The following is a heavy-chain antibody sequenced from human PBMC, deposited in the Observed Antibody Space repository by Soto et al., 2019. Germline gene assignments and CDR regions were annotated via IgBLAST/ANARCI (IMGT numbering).Heavy chain of an antibody. D-gene: IGHD3-3*01. Sequence: GASVKVAFKASGYTFTSYDMPWVRQAPGQRLEWMGIIKPSGGSTSYAQKFQGRVTMTRDTSTSTVYMELSSLRSEDTAVYYCAAPRGYNEVSSFDYWGQGTLVTVSS. CDR1: GYTFTSYD. V-gene: IGHV1-46*01. CDR3: AAPRGYNEVSSFDY. J-gene: IGHJ4*02. CDR2: IKPSGGST.